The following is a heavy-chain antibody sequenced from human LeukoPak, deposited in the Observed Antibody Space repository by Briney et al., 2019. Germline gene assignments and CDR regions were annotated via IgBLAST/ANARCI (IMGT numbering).Heavy chain of an antibody. Sequence: PSETLSLTCAVYGGSFSGYYWNWIRQPPGKGLEWIGEINHSRSTNYHPSLKSRVTISVDMSKNQFSLKLSSVTAADTAVYYCARDLEASVMDSDDAFDIWGQGTMVTVSS. V-gene: IGHV4-34*01. J-gene: IGHJ3*02. CDR2: INHSRST. CDR1: GGSFSGYY. D-gene: IGHD3-3*01. CDR3: ARDLEASVMDSDDAFDI.